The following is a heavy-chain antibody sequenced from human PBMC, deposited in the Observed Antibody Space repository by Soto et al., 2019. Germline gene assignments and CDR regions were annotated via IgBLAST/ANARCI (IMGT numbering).Heavy chain of an antibody. Sequence: QITLRESGPPLVKPTETLTLTCSLSGFSLSFSGVGVGWIRQPPGKALEWLALIYWDDDKRYSPSLRSRLTITXDXXKNQVVLTMTNMDPVDTATYYCAHHSGYGGGDFDYGGQGILVSVFS. CDR1: GFSLSFSGVG. D-gene: IGHD5-12*01. CDR2: IYWDDDK. J-gene: IGHJ4*02. CDR3: AHHSGYGGGDFDY. V-gene: IGHV2-5*02.